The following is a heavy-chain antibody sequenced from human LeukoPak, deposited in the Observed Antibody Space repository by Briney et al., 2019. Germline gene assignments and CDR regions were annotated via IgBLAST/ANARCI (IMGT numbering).Heavy chain of an antibody. D-gene: IGHD3-16*02. V-gene: IGHV4-59*12. CDR2: IYYSGST. Sequence: SETLSLTCTVSGGSSSSNYWSWIRQPPGKGLEWIGYIYYSGSTNYNPSLKSRVTISVDTSKNQFSLKLSSVTAADTAVYYCARTRDRYYFDYWGQGTLVTVSS. CDR3: ARTRDRYYFDY. J-gene: IGHJ4*02. CDR1: GGSSSSNY.